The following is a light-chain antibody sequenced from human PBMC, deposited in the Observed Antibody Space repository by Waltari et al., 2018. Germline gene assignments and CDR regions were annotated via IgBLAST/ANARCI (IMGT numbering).Light chain of an antibody. CDR2: SNN. CDR1: SSNLGSNT. V-gene: IGLV1-44*01. Sequence: QSVLTQPPSASGTPGQRVPISCSGSSSNLGSNTLNWYQQLPGTAPKLLIYSNNQRPSGVPDRFSGSKSGTSASLAISGLQAEDEADYYCAAWDDSLNGPWVFGGGTKLTVL. J-gene: IGLJ3*02. CDR3: AAWDDSLNGPWV.